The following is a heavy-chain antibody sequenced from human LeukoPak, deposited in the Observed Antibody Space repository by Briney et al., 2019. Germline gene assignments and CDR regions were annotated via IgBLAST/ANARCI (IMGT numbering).Heavy chain of an antibody. Sequence: HPGGSLRLSCAASGFTFSSYAMSWLRQAPGKGLEWVSAISGSVGSTYYADSVKGRFTISRDNSKNTLYLQMNSLRAEDTAVYYCAKPYDSSGYYLTDYWGQGTLVTVSS. V-gene: IGHV3-23*01. CDR3: AKPYDSSGYYLTDY. CDR1: GFTFSSYA. CDR2: ISGSVGST. D-gene: IGHD3-22*01. J-gene: IGHJ4*02.